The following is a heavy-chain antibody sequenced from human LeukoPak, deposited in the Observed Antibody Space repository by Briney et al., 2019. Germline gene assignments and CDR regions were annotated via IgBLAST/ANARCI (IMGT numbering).Heavy chain of an antibody. CDR1: GFTVSSNS. V-gene: IGHV3-66*01. J-gene: IGHJ4*02. CDR2: IYYGGST. CDR3: ARDLSPSYKRYCSSTSCYGPFDY. D-gene: IGHD2-2*01. Sequence: GGSLRLSCAASGFTVSSNSMSWVRQTPGKGLEWVSVIYYGGSTFYADSVQGRVSISRDNSKNTLYLQMNSLRAEDTAVYYCARDLSPSYKRYCSSTSCYGPFDYWGQGTLVTVSS.